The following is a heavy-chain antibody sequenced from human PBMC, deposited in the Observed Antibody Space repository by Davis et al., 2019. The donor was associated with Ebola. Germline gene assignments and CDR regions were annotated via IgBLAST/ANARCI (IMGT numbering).Heavy chain of an antibody. V-gene: IGHV3-30-3*01. Sequence: PGGSLRLSCAASGFTFSSYAMHWVRQAPGKGLEWVAVISYDGSNKYYADSVKGRFTISRDNAKNSLYLQMNSLRAEDTAVYYCARPTLYGGTTGFDYWGQGTLVTVSS. CDR2: ISYDGSNK. CDR1: GFTFSSYA. D-gene: IGHD4-23*01. J-gene: IGHJ4*02. CDR3: ARPTLYGGTTGFDY.